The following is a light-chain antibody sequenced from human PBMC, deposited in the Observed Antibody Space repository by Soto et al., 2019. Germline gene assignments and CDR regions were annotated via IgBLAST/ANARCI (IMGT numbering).Light chain of an antibody. CDR1: QSFSTW. Sequence: DIQMTQSPSTLSVSVGDRVTITCRASQSFSTWLAWYQQKPGKAPKLLIYRTSTLKNGVPSRFSGSGSGTEFTLTITSLQPDDFATYYCQEYGRYPYTLGQGTKLEIK. J-gene: IGKJ2*01. V-gene: IGKV1-5*03. CDR2: RTS. CDR3: QEYGRYPYT.